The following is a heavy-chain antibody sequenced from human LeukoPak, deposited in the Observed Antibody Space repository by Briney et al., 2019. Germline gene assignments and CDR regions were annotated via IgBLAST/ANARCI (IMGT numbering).Heavy chain of an antibody. Sequence: GGSLRLSCVASGFTFNNYAMSWVRQAPGKGLEWVSAISGSDAGTFYADSVKGRFTISRDNSKNTLYLQMNSLRVEDTAVYYCARDKLPGYSSSWDAHIFDYWGQGTLVTVSS. CDR2: ISGSDAGT. D-gene: IGHD6-13*01. J-gene: IGHJ4*02. CDR1: GFTFNNYA. CDR3: ARDKLPGYSSSWDAHIFDY. V-gene: IGHV3-23*01.